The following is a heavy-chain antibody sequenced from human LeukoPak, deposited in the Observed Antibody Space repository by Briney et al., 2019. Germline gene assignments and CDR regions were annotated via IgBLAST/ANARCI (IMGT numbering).Heavy chain of an antibody. V-gene: IGHV3-23*01. Sequence: GWSLRLSCAASGFTFSTYAMNWVRQAPGKGLEWVSCISGGGGATYSADPVQGRFTISRDNSNNTLYLQMNGLRADDTALYYCARKNPAGRDFDYWGQGTLVTVSS. CDR2: ISGGGGAT. D-gene: IGHD1-26*01. J-gene: IGHJ4*02. CDR3: ARKNPAGRDFDY. CDR1: GFTFSTYA.